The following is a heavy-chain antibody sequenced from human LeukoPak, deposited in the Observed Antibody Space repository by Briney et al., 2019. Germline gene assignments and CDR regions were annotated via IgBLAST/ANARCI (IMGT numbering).Heavy chain of an antibody. CDR2: ISDSGAST. V-gene: IGHV3-23*01. Sequence: GGSLRLSCAASGFTFSNYAMSWVRQTPGKGLEWVSTISDSGASTYYAESVKGRFTISRDNSKNTLYLQMNSLRDEDTAVYYCAKVPYSDYGAGRPPFMDVWGQGTTVAISS. CDR3: AKVPYSDYGAGRPPFMDV. J-gene: IGHJ6*02. CDR1: GFTFSNYA. D-gene: IGHD3-10*01.